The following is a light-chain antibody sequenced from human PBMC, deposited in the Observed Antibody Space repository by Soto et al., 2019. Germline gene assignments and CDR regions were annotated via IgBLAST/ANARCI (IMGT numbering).Light chain of an antibody. CDR3: QQSYRTPRT. V-gene: IGKV1-39*01. J-gene: IGKJ3*01. CDR1: QSVSTN. CDR2: AAS. Sequence: EIQMTQSPSSLSVSLEERATLSCRASQSVSTNLIWYQQKTGKAPTLLIHAASSMQTGVPPSFSSSRSWTDFTLTTSSLQPEDFATYYCQQSYRTPRTFGPGTKVDIK.